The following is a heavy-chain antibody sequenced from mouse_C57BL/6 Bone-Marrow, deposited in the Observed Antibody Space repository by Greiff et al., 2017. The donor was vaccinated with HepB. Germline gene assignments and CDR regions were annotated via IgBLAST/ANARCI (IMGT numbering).Heavy chain of an antibody. J-gene: IGHJ3*01. CDR3: ARHSSYGSGFAY. D-gene: IGHD1-1*01. CDR2: ISNLAYSI. V-gene: IGHV5-15*01. CDR1: GFTFSDYG. Sequence: EVKLVESGGGLVQPGGSLKLSCAASGFTFSDYGMAWVRQAPRKGPEWVAFISNLAYSIYYADTVTGRFTISRENAKNTLYLEMSSLRSEDTAMYYCARHSSYGSGFAYWGQGTLVTVSA.